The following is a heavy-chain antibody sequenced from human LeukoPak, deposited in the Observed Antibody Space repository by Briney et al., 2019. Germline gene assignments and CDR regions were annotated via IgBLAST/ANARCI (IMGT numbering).Heavy chain of an antibody. Sequence: ASVKVSCKASGYTFTGYYMHWVRQAPGQGLEWMGWINPNSGGTNYARKFQGRVTMTRDTSISTAYMELSRLRSDDTAVYYCAREYNWNTFGYWGQGTLVTVSS. CDR1: GYTFTGYY. D-gene: IGHD1/OR15-1a*01. V-gene: IGHV1-2*02. CDR2: INPNSGGT. J-gene: IGHJ4*02. CDR3: AREYNWNTFGY.